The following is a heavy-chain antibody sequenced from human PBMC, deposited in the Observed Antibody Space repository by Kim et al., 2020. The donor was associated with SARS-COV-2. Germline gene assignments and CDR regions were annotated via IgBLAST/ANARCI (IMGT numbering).Heavy chain of an antibody. V-gene: IGHV3-73*01. CDR3: TRVPGTTLAFLDTFDI. CDR1: GFTFSGSA. CDR2: IRSKANSYAT. D-gene: IGHD1-1*01. J-gene: IGHJ3*02. Sequence: GGSLRLSCAASGFTFSGSAMHWVRQASGKGLEWVGRIRSKANSYATTYAASGKGRFTISRDDSKTTAYLQMNSLKTEDTAVYYCTRVPGTTLAFLDTFDIWGQGTMVTVSS.